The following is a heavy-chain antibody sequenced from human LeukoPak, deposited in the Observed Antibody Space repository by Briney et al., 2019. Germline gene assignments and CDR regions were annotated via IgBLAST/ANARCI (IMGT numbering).Heavy chain of an antibody. D-gene: IGHD1-26*01. CDR2: ISSSSGTI. CDR3: ARGVGRVGGTFDL. CDR1: GIGFSSYS. V-gene: IGHV3-48*01. Sequence: GGSLRLSGAASGIGFSSYSMTWVRQAPGKGLGWVSYISSSSGTIYYSDSVKGRFTISRDNAKNSLYLQMNSLRAEDTAVYYCARGVGRVGGTFDLWGQGTLVTVSP. J-gene: IGHJ4*02.